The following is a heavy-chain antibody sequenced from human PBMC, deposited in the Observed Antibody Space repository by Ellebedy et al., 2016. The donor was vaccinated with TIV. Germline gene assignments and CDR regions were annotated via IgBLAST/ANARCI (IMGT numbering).Heavy chain of an antibody. CDR1: GYTFSAHF. J-gene: IGHJ3*01. D-gene: IGHD1-26*01. CDR3: ARDNREHAFDV. V-gene: IGHV1-2*04. Sequence: ASVKVSXXTSGYTFSAHFIHWLQQAPGQGLEWVGWINPKTGGTTYAQKFQGWVTMTRDTSVSTTYLELNKLKSDDTALYFCARDNREHAFDVWGQGTVVTVFS. CDR2: INPKTGGT.